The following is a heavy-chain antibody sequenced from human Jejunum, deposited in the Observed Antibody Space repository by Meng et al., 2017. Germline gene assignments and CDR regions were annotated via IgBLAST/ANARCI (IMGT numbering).Heavy chain of an antibody. CDR3: ARDSETYPTYFDY. J-gene: IGHJ4*02. D-gene: IGHD5-24*01. CDR1: GVSVRSGFYS. Sequence: QGAGPGLGQSPGTWSLPCTVSGVSVRSGFYSWSWIRQPPGKGREWIGYISDSGTTNYNPSLKSRVTMSVDTSKNHFSLKLTSVTAADTAVYFCARDSETYPTYFDYWGQGTLVTVSS. CDR2: ISDSGTT. V-gene: IGHV4-61*03.